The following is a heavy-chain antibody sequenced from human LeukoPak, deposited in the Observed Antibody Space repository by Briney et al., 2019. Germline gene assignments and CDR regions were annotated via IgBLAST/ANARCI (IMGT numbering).Heavy chain of an antibody. CDR2: IYPSDSDT. J-gene: IGHJ4*02. V-gene: IGHV5-51*01. CDR3: ARRAWASSNWYFDY. CDR1: GFSFTSYW. Sequence: GESLKISCKGSGFSFTSYWIGWVRQMPGKGLEDLGIIYPSDSDTRYNPSFQGQVTISADKSISTAYLQWSSLEASDTAMYYCARRAWASSNWYFDYWGQGTLVTVSS. D-gene: IGHD4-11*01.